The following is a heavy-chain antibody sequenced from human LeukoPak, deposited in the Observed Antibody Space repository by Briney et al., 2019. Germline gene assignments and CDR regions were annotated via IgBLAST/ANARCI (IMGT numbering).Heavy chain of an antibody. CDR1: GYTFTSYD. J-gene: IGHJ6*03. CDR2: MNPNSGNT. Sequence: VASVKVSCKASGYTFTSYDINWVRQATGQGLEWMGWMNPNSGNTGYAQKFQGRVTITRNTSISTAYMEPSSLRSEDTAVYYCARGVNWNDWDYYMDVWGKGTTVTVSS. D-gene: IGHD1-1*01. CDR3: ARGVNWNDWDYYMDV. V-gene: IGHV1-8*03.